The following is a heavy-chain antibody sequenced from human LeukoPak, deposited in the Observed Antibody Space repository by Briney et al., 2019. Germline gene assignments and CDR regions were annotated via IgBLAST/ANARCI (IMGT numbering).Heavy chain of an antibody. D-gene: IGHD6-13*01. V-gene: IGHV3-11*06. CDR2: ISSSSNYT. CDR1: GFTFSDYY. Sequence: GGSLRLSCAASGFTFSDYYMSWIRQAPEKGLEWVSYISSSSNYTTYADSVKGRFTISRDNAKNTVYLQMNSLRAEDTAVYYCARRSGITAGGTFPYYYYGMDVWGQGTTVTVSS. CDR3: ARRSGITAGGTFPYYYYGMDV. J-gene: IGHJ6*02.